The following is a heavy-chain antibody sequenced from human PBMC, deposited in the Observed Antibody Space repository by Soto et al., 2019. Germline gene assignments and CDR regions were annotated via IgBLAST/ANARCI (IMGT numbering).Heavy chain of an antibody. CDR1: GGSFSGYY. CDR2: INHSGST. J-gene: IGHJ3*02. D-gene: IGHD3-10*01. CDR3: ARRRGYYGSGKPNFFDI. Sequence: SETLSLTCAVYGGSFSGYYWSWIRQPPGKGLEWIGEINHSGSTNYNPSLKSRVTISVDTSKNQFSLKLSSVTAADTAVYYCARRRGYYGSGKPNFFDIWGQGTTVTVSS. V-gene: IGHV4-34*01.